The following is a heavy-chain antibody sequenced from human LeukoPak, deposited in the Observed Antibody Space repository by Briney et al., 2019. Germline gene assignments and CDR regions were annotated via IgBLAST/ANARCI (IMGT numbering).Heavy chain of an antibody. CDR2: ISGSGGST. J-gene: IGHJ4*02. CDR1: GFTFSSYA. Sequence: GGSLRLSCAASGFTFSSYAMSWVRQAPGKGLEWVSAISGSGGSTYYADSVKGRFTISRDNSKNTLYLQMNSLRAEDTAVYYCARDLLRDGYXXXDYWGQGTLVTVSS. V-gene: IGHV3-23*01. D-gene: IGHD5-24*01. CDR3: ARDLLRDGYXXXDY.